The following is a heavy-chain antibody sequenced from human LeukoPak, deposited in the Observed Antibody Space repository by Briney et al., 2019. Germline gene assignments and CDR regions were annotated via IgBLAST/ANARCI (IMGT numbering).Heavy chain of an antibody. V-gene: IGHV3-7*01. J-gene: IGHJ5*02. CDR3: ARAMT. Sequence: GGSLRLSCAASGFTFSGYWMRWVRQAPGKGLEWVANIKPDGSDKAYVDSVEGRFTISRDNTKNSLCLQMSSLRAEDTAVYYCARAMTWGQGTLVSVSS. CDR1: GFTFSGYW. CDR2: IKPDGSDK.